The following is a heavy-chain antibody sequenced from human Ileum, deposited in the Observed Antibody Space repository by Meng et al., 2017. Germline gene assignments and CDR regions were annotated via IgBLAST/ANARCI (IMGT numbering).Heavy chain of an antibody. CDR2: IHNSGSR. CDR3: ARFYGSGTFEVHDY. J-gene: IGHJ4*02. Sequence: GVGLCKPSQPPSLPCGVYGGSFLDYFYTWIRQPTGKGLEWIGEIHNSGSRNYHPSLKSRVTMSVDTSKNQVSLRLTSVTAADTAVYYCARFYGSGTFEVHDYWGQGTLVTVSS. D-gene: IGHD3-10*01. CDR1: GGSFLDYF. V-gene: IGHV4-34*01.